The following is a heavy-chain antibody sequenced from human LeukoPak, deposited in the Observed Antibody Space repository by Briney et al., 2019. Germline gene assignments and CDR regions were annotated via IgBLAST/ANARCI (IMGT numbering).Heavy chain of an antibody. V-gene: IGHV3-64D*06. CDR3: VKDRGLSGTFRGPFDN. D-gene: IGHD3-10*01. CDR1: GFTFSNYA. J-gene: IGHJ4*02. CDR2: ISGNGDST. Sequence: PGGSLRLSCSASGFTFSNYAMHWVRQAPGKGLEFVSAISGNGDSTYYADSVKGRLTIFRDNSKNTLYLQMSSLRADDTAVYYCVKDRGLSGTFRGPFDNWGQGTVVTVSS.